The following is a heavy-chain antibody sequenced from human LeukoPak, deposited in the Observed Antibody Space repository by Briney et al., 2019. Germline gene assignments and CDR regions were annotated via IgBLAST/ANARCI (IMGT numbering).Heavy chain of an antibody. D-gene: IGHD6-13*01. CDR3: ARWGYSSSWSLFDY. V-gene: IGHV1-18*01. CDR2: ISAYNGNT. J-gene: IGHJ4*02. CDR1: GGTFSSYA. Sequence: ASVKVSCKASGGTFSSYAISWVRQAPGQGLEWMGWISAYNGNTNYAQKLQGRVTMTTDTSTSTAYMELRSLRSDDTAVYYCARWGYSSSWSLFDYWGQGTLVTVSS.